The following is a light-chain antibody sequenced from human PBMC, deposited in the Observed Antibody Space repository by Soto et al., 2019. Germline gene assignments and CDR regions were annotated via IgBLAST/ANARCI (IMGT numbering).Light chain of an antibody. CDR3: QQYDESRT. CDR2: DVS. CDR1: QNISTS. Sequence: DIQLTQSPSTLSASVGDSVTITCRASQNISTSLAWYQHKPGKAPKLLMFDVSNLESGVPSRFSGGGSGTEFTITISSLHYDDFAQYYCQQYDESRTFGQGNKVDIK. V-gene: IGKV1-5*01. J-gene: IGKJ1*01.